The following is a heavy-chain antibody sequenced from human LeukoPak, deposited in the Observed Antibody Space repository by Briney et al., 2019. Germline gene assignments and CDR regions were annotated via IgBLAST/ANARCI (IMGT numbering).Heavy chain of an antibody. CDR2: ISYDGSNK. D-gene: IGHD5-18*01. J-gene: IGHJ4*02. V-gene: IGHV3-30*18. CDR1: GFTFSSYG. Sequence: GGSLRLSCAASGFTFSSYGMHWVRQAPGKGLEWVAVISYDGSNKYYADSVKGRFTISRDNSKNTLYLQMNSLRAEDTAVYYCAKDTAMVTFDYWGQGTLVTVSS. CDR3: AKDTAMVTFDY.